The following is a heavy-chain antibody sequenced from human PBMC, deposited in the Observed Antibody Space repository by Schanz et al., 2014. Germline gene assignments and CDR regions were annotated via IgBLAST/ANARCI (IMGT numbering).Heavy chain of an antibody. Sequence: QVQLVESGGGVVQPGRSLRLSCATSGFTFSSYGMHWVRQAPGKGLEWVAVIWFDGNNKFYAASVKCRFTISRDNSKNTLYLQMSSLRAEDTALYYCAKDPHRDYGGKPQTFDIWGQGTMVTVSS. CDR3: AKDPHRDYGGKPQTFDI. CDR2: IWFDGNNK. D-gene: IGHD4-17*01. CDR1: GFTFSSYG. V-gene: IGHV3-33*06. J-gene: IGHJ3*02.